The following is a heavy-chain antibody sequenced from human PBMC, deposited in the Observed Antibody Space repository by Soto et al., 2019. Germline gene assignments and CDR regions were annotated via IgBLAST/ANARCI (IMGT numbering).Heavy chain of an antibody. V-gene: IGHV3-23*01. CDR1: GFTFSSYA. CDR3: AKVIVDTYYGMDV. CDR2: ISGSGGST. J-gene: IGHJ6*02. Sequence: EVQLLESGGGLVQPGGSLRLSCAASGFTFSSYAMSWVRQAPGKGLEWVSAISGSGGSTYYADSVKGRFTISRDNAKNTLYLQMNSLRAEDTAVYYCAKVIVDTYYGMDVWGQGTTVTVSS. D-gene: IGHD5-18*01.